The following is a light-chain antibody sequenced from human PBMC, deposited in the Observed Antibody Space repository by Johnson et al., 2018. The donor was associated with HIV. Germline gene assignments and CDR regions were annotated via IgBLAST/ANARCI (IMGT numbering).Light chain of an antibody. CDR1: SSNIGNNY. Sequence: QSLLTQPPSVSAAPGQKVTISCSGSSSNIGNNYVSWYQQLPGTAPKLLIYDNNKRPSGIPDRFSGSKSCTSATLGITGLQTWDVADYYCGTWDSSLSAAVFGTGTKVTVL. CDR3: GTWDSSLSAAV. CDR2: DNN. J-gene: IGLJ1*01. V-gene: IGLV1-51*01.